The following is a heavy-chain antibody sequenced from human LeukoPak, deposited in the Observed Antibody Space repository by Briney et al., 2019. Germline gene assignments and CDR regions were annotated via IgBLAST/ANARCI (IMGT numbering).Heavy chain of an antibody. J-gene: IGHJ4*02. D-gene: IGHD3-22*01. Sequence: GESLKISCKGSGYSFTSYWIGWLRQMPGKGLEWMGIIYPGDSDTRYSPSFQGQVTISADKSISTAYLQWSSLKASDTAMYYCARGGGGYYDSSGYHPIDYWGQGTLVTVSS. CDR3: ARGGGGYYDSSGYHPIDY. V-gene: IGHV5-51*01. CDR2: IYPGDSDT. CDR1: GYSFTSYW.